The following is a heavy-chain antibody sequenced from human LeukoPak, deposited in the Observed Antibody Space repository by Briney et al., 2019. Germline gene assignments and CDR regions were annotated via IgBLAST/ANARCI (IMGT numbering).Heavy chain of an antibody. Sequence: GGSLRLSCAASGFTFVDYGMSWVRQAPGKGLEWVSGINWNGGRTGYADSVKGRFTISRDNAKKSLYVQMNSLRAEDTALYYCAREYYGSGSYYNVGYWGQGTLVTVSS. J-gene: IGHJ4*02. CDR3: AREYYGSGSYYNVGY. CDR2: INWNGGRT. CDR1: GFTFVDYG. V-gene: IGHV3-20*04. D-gene: IGHD3-10*01.